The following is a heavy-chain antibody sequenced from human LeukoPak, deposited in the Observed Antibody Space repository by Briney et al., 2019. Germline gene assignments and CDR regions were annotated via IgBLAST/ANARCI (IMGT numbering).Heavy chain of an antibody. Sequence: GGSLRLSCAASGFTFSDYWMSWVRQAPGKGLERVANIKQDGSEKHHVDSVKGRSTISRDNAKNSLYLQMNSLRAEDTAVYYCAGVPYCSGGICYSFVYWGQETLVTVSS. D-gene: IGHD2-15*01. CDR3: AGVPYCSGGICYSFVY. CDR1: GFTFSDYW. V-gene: IGHV3-7*01. J-gene: IGHJ4*02. CDR2: IKQDGSEK.